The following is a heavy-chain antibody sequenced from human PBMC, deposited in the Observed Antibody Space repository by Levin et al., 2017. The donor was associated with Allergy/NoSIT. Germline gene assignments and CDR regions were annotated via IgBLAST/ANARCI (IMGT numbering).Heavy chain of an antibody. D-gene: IGHD6-13*01. CDR2: INPSGGST. J-gene: IGHJ2*01. V-gene: IGHV1-46*01. CDR1: GYTFTSYY. Sequence: ASVKVSCEASGYTFTSYYMHWVRQAPGQGLEWMGIINPSGGSTSYAQKFQGRLTMTRDTSTSTVYMELSSLRFEDTTVYYCARVGSSWYSNWYFDLWGRGTLVTVSS. CDR3: ARVGSSWYSNWYFDL.